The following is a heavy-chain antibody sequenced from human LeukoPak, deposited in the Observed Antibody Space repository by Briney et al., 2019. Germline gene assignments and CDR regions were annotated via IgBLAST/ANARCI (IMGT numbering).Heavy chain of an antibody. CDR3: ASNLFVDTAMSADDAFDI. CDR1: GFSFSSYA. J-gene: IGHJ3*02. CDR2: IWYDGSNK. V-gene: IGHV3-33*08. D-gene: IGHD5-18*01. Sequence: GGSLRLSCAASGFSFSSYAMHWVRQAPGKGLEWVAVIWYDGSNKYYADSVKGRFTISRDNSKNTLYLQMNSLRAEDTAVYYCASNLFVDTAMSADDAFDIWGQGTMVTVSS.